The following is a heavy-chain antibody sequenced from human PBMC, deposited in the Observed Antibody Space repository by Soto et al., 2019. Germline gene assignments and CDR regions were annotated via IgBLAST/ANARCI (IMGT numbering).Heavy chain of an antibody. V-gene: IGHV1-69*02. CDR3: ASGAAAGTVDY. D-gene: IGHD6-13*01. CDR1: GGTFSSYT. Sequence: QVQLVQSGAAVKKPGSSVQVSCKASGGTFSSYTISWVRQAPGQGLEWMGGIIPIRGIANYAQKFKGRVTITAKKYTSTAYMELSSLRSDDTAVYYCASGAAAGTVDYWGQGTLVTVSS. J-gene: IGHJ4*02. CDR2: IIPIRGIA.